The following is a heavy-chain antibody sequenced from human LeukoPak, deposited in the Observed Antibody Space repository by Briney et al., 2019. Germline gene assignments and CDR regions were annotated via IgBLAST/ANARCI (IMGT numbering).Heavy chain of an antibody. CDR1: GGTFSSYV. Sequence: GGSLRVSCTASGGTFSSYVISWVRHGPGRGLEWMGRINPIFGTANYAQKFTGRVTITTDESTSTAYLELSSLRSEDTAVYYCARASRGSYYYYYMAVWGKGATVTVSS. CDR3: ARASRGSYYYYYMAV. V-gene: IGHV1-69*05. D-gene: IGHD3-16*01. J-gene: IGHJ6*03. CDR2: INPIFGTA.